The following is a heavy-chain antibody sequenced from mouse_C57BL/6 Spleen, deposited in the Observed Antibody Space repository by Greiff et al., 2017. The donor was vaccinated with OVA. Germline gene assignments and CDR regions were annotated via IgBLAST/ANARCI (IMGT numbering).Heavy chain of an antibody. CDR3: ARKSYGPFAY. CDR1: GYAFSSSW. D-gene: IGHD1-1*02. Sequence: QVQLQQSGPELVKPGASVKISCKASGYAFSSSWMNWVKQRPGKGLEWIGRIYPGDGDTNYNGKFKGKATLTADKSSSTAYMQLSSLTSEDSAVYVCARKSYGPFAYWGQGTLVTVSA. CDR2: IYPGDGDT. V-gene: IGHV1-82*01. J-gene: IGHJ3*01.